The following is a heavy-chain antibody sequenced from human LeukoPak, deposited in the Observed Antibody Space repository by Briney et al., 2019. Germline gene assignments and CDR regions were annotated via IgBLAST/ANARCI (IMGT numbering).Heavy chain of an antibody. CDR1: GYTFTGYY. CDR3: ARLYSGSSGSYFDY. CDR2: INPNSGGT. Sequence: ASVKVSCKASGYTFTGYYMHWVRQAPGQGLEWMGRINPNSGGTNYAQKFQGRVTMTRDTSISTAYMELSRLRSDDTAVYYCARLYSGSSGSYFDYWGQGTPVTVSS. J-gene: IGHJ4*02. V-gene: IGHV1-2*06. D-gene: IGHD1-26*01.